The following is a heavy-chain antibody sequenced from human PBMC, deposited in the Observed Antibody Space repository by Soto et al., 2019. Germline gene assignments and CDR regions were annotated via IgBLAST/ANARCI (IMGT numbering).Heavy chain of an antibody. CDR3: GRAEAIDY. CDR2: IQQDGSET. V-gene: IGHV3-7*03. CDR1: GFTFSYYW. J-gene: IGHJ4*02. Sequence: GGSLRLSCAASGFTFSYYWMTWVRQAPGKGLEWVANIQQDGSETHYVDSVKGRFTISRDNAKNSLYLQLNSLRAEDTAVYYCGRAEAIDYWGQGTLVTVSS.